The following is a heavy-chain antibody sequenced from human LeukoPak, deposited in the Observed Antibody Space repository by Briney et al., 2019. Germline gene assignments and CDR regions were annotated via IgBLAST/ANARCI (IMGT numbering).Heavy chain of an antibody. V-gene: IGHV4-59*08. CDR1: GGSISSYY. CDR2: IYYSGST. Sequence: SETLSLTCTVSGGSISSYYWSWIRQPPGKGLEWIGYIYYSGSTNYNPSLKSRVTISVDTSKNQFSLKLSSVTAADTAVYYCARGILYYDILTGYLLYYFDYWGQGTLVTVSS. J-gene: IGHJ4*02. CDR3: ARGILYYDILTGYLLYYFDY. D-gene: IGHD3-9*01.